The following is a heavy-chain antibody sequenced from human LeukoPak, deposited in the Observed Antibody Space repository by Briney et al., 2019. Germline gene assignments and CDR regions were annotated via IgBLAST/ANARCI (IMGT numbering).Heavy chain of an antibody. D-gene: IGHD3-3*01. CDR3: ARDLGLWNYYYYGMDV. Sequence: GGSLRLSCAASGFTFSSYWMNWVRQAPGKGLVWVSRINSDGSSTSYADSVKGRFTISRDNAKNTLYLQMNSLRAEDTAVYYCARDLGLWNYYYYGMDVWGQGTTVTVSS. CDR2: INSDGSST. V-gene: IGHV3-74*01. CDR1: GFTFSSYW. J-gene: IGHJ6*02.